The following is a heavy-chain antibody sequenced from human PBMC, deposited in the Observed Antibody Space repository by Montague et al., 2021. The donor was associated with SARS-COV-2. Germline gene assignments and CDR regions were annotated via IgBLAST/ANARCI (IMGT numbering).Heavy chain of an antibody. CDR3: AKDNQWGFYYMDV. D-gene: IGHD1-26*01. CDR2: ISWNSGSI. V-gene: IGHV3-9*01. J-gene: IGHJ6*03. Sequence: SLRLSCAASGFTFDDYAMHWVRQAPGKGLEWVSGISWNSGSIGYADSVKGRFTISRDNAKNSLYLQMNSLRAEDTALYYCAKDNQWGFYYMDVWGKGTTVTVSS. CDR1: GFTFDDYA.